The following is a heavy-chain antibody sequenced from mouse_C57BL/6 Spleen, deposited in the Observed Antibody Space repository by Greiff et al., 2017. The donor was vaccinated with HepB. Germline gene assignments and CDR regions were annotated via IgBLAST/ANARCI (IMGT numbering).Heavy chain of an antibody. J-gene: IGHJ3*01. CDR2: IYPGSGNT. CDR3: AGYSNYGDWFAY. Sequence: QVQLQQSGAELVRPGASVKLSCKASGYTFTDYYINWVKQRPGQGLEWIARIYPGSGNTYYNEKFKGKATLTAEKSSSTAYMQLSSLTSEDSAVYFCAGYSNYGDWFAYWGQGTLVTVSA. D-gene: IGHD2-5*01. CDR1: GYTFTDYY. V-gene: IGHV1-76*01.